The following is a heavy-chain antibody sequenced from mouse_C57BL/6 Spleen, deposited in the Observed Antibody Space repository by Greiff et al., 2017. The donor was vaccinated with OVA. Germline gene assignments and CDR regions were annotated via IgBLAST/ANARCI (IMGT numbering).Heavy chain of an antibody. V-gene: IGHV5-16*01. CDR2: INYDGSST. D-gene: IGHD2-10*02. CDR1: GFTFSDYY. Sequence: EVHLVESEGGLVQPGSSMKLSCTASGFTFSDYYMAWVRQVPEKGLEWVANINYDGSSTYYLDSLKSRFIISRDNAKNILYLQMSSLKSEDTATYYCAREGVWSHFDYWGQGTTLTVSS. CDR3: AREGVWSHFDY. J-gene: IGHJ2*01.